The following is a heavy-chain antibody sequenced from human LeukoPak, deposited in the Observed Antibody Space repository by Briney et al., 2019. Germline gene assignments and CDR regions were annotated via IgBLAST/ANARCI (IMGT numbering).Heavy chain of an antibody. V-gene: IGHV3-53*05. CDR1: GFTVSSNY. CDR2: IYSGGST. Sequence: GGSLRLSCAASGFTVSSNYMSWVRQAPGKGLEWVSVIYSGGSTYYADSVKGRFTMSRDNSKNTLYLQMNSLRAEDTAVYYCARDRVTAPFDYWGQGTLVTVSS. CDR3: ARDRVTAPFDY. D-gene: IGHD2-21*02. J-gene: IGHJ4*02.